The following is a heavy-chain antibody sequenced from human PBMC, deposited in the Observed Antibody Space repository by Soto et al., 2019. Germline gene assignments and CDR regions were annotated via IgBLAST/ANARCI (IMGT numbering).Heavy chain of an antibody. D-gene: IGHD1-26*01. CDR2: INPNSGGT. J-gene: IGHJ4*02. Sequence: ASVKVTCKASGYTFTGYYMHWVRQAPGQGLEWMGWINPNSGGTNYAQKFQGWVTMTRDTSAGTVYMQLSSLTSEDTAVYYCARDDSGFSGSHYIDYFNYWGQGPLVTVSS. V-gene: IGHV1-2*04. CDR1: GYTFTGYY. CDR3: ARDDSGFSGSHYIDYFNY.